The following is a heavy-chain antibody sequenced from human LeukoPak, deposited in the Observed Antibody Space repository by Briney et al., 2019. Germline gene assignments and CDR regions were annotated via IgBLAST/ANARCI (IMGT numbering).Heavy chain of an antibody. CDR2: IIPIFGTA. V-gene: IGHV1-69*01. CDR1: GGTFSSYA. D-gene: IGHD3-22*01. J-gene: IGHJ4*02. CDR3: ARSPDSSGYYPYYLDY. Sequence: SVKVSCKASGGTFSSYAISWVRQAPGQGLEWMGGIIPIFGTANYAQKFQGRVTITADESTSTAYMELSSLRSEDTAVYYCARSPDSSGYYPYYLDYWGQGTLVTVSS.